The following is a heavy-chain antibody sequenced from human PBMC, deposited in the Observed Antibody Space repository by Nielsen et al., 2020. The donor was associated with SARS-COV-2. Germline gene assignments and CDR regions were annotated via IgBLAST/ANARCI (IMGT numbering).Heavy chain of an antibody. V-gene: IGHV3-23*01. CDR2: ISSSGGST. CDR1: GFTFNIYA. Sequence: GGSLRLSCAASGFTFNIYAMAWVRRAPGRGLQWVTSISSSGGSTYYADSVKGRFTISRDNSKNTLYLQMNSLRAEDTAVYYCARSRAIGTGAFDIWGQGTMVTVSS. CDR3: ARSRAIGTGAFDI. D-gene: IGHD1-1*01. J-gene: IGHJ3*02.